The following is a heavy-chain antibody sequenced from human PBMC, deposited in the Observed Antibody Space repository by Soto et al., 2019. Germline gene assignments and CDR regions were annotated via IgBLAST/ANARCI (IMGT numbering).Heavy chain of an antibody. CDR2: ITPFNGDT. D-gene: IGHD2-15*01. CDR3: ARVRVVVGATIDS. J-gene: IGHJ4*02. V-gene: IGHV1-18*04. CDR1: GCTFSSNS. Sequence: ASVKVSGKASGCTFSSNSIHWVRQAPGQGLEWMGWITPFNGDTSYAQKFQGRVTMTTDTSTSTVFMELRSLRFDDTAVYYCARVRVVVGATIDSWGQGTLVTVSS.